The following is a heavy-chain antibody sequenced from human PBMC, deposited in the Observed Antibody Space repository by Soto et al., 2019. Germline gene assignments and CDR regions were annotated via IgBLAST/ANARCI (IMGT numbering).Heavy chain of an antibody. Sequence: SETLSLTCTVSGGSISSYYWSWIRQPPGKGLEWIGYMHNSGSTKYNPTLKSRVTISADTSKNQFSLKLSSVTAADTAVYYCARLNSSSWPLYYYYYMDVWGKGTTVTVSS. CDR1: GGSISSYY. J-gene: IGHJ6*03. D-gene: IGHD6-13*01. V-gene: IGHV4-59*08. CDR3: ARLNSSSWPLYYYYYMDV. CDR2: MHNSGST.